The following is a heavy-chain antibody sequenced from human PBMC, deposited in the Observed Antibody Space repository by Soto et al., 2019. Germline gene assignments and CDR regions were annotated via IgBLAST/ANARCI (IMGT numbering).Heavy chain of an antibody. V-gene: IGHV4-59*01. CDR2: IYYSGST. D-gene: IGHD2-15*01. J-gene: IGHJ4*02. Sequence: SETLSLTCTVSGGSISSYYWSWIRQPPGKGLEWIASIYYSGSTNYSPSLKSRVTMSVDTSKNQFSLKLSSVTAADAAVYFCARDDGQDCSGGGRCYSGFDKWGQGTLVTVSS. CDR1: GGSISSYY. CDR3: ARDDGQDCSGGGRCYSGFDK.